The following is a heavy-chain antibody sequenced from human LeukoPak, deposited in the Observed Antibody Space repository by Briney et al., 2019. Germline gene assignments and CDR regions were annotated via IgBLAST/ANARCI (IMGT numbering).Heavy chain of an antibody. Sequence: GGSLRLSCAASGFAFSSFEMTWVRQPPGKGLEWIASIGASGNPIFYADSVKGRFTVSRDNAENSLYLHMNSLRVADTAVYYCARMGGAPQGWGLGALVTVSS. CDR2: IGASGNPI. V-gene: IGHV3-48*03. D-gene: IGHD2-21*01. CDR1: GFAFSSFE. CDR3: ARMGGAPQG. J-gene: IGHJ4*02.